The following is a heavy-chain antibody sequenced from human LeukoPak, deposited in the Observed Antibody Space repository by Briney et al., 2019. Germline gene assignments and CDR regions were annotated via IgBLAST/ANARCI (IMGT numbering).Heavy chain of an antibody. J-gene: IGHJ4*02. CDR1: GDSISSYY. CDR3: ARVSFHYHSGNYGWYFDS. V-gene: IGHV4-59*07. D-gene: IGHD3-10*01. Sequence: ADTQALTCTVSGDSISSYYWSWITQPPGKGLEWIGYSYYSGTADSRPSLKSRVTISVDTSKNQFSLRLTSVTAADTAVYYCARVSFHYHSGNYGWYFDSWGQGTLVTVSS. CDR2: SYYSGTA.